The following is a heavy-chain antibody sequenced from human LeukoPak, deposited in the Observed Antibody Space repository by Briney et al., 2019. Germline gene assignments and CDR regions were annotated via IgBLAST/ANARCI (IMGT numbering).Heavy chain of an antibody. CDR2: IYYSGST. CDR1: GGSISSYY. J-gene: IGHJ5*02. CDR3: ARGLRIAVAGTIGGFDP. D-gene: IGHD6-19*01. V-gene: IGHV4-59*12. Sequence: KPSETLSLTCTVSGGSISSYYWSWIRQPPGKGLEWIGYIYYSGSTNYNPSLKSRVTISVDTSKNQFSLKLSSVTAADTAVYYCARGLRIAVAGTIGGFDPWGQGTLVTVSS.